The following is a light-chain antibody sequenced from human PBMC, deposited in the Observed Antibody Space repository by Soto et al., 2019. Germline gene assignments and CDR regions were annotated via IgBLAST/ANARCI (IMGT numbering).Light chain of an antibody. J-gene: IGKJ2*01. CDR2: ATS. CDR3: QQSCSTPPYT. V-gene: IGKV1-39*01. CDR1: QSIRSD. Sequence: DIQMTQSPSSLSASVGDRVTITCRASQSIRSDLNWYQHKPGTAPKLLIYATSTLQSGVPSRFSGSGSGTDFTFTIISLEPEDFATYYCQQSCSTPPYTFGQGTKLEIK.